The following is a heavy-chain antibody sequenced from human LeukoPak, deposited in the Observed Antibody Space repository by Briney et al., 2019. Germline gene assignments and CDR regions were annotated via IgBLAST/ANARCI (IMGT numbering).Heavy chain of an antibody. V-gene: IGHV1-8*03. CDR3: ARDLRGVSLLWFGELVGGVEDLQGFDY. Sequence: GASVKVSCKASGYTFTSYDINWVRQATGQGLEWMGWMNPNSGNTGYAQKFQGRVTITRNTSISTAYMELSSVTAADTAVYYCARDLRGVSLLWFGELVGGVEDLQGFDYWGQGTQVTVSS. D-gene: IGHD3-10*01. J-gene: IGHJ4*02. CDR2: MNPNSGNT. CDR1: GYTFTSYD.